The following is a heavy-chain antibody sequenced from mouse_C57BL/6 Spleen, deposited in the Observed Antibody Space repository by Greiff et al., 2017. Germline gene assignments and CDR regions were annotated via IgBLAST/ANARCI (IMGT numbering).Heavy chain of an antibody. Sequence: LVESGAELVRPGTSVKVSCKASGYAFTNYLIEWVKQRPGQGLEWIGVINPGSGGTNYNEKFKGKATLTADKSSSTAYMQLSSLTSEDSAVYFCARDYGRGYYFDYWGQGTTLTVSS. CDR2: INPGSGGT. V-gene: IGHV1-54*01. CDR3: ARDYGRGYYFDY. J-gene: IGHJ2*01. CDR1: GYAFTNYL. D-gene: IGHD1-1*01.